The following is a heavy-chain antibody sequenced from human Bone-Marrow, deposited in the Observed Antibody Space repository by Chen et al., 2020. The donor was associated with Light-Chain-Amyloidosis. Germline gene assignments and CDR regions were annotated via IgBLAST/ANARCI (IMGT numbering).Heavy chain of an antibody. D-gene: IGHD6-19*01. V-gene: IGHV4-4*02. J-gene: IGHJ4*02. Sequence: QVQLQESGPGLVEPSGTLSLTCTVSGASISSNYWWSWVRQPPGKGLEWMGEIYHSGSANYNPSLRSRLTISLDKSNNQFSLRVSSVTAADTAVYYCARVYWPIPVSGTFGALDYWGQGILVTVSS. CDR2: IYHSGSA. CDR1: GASISSNYW. CDR3: ARVYWPIPVSGTFGALDY.